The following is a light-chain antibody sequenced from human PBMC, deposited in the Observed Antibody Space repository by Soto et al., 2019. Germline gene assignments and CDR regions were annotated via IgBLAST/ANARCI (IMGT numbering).Light chain of an antibody. V-gene: IGKV3-11*01. Sequence: IVMTQWPGNRSLYPGERATLPCRASQSVRRYLAWYQQKPGQAPRLLIYDASYRATGIPARFSGSGSGTDFILTISSIEPEDVAIDYCQLRSNWITFGQGTRLEIK. CDR3: QLRSNWIT. J-gene: IGKJ5*01. CDR1: QSVRRY. CDR2: DAS.